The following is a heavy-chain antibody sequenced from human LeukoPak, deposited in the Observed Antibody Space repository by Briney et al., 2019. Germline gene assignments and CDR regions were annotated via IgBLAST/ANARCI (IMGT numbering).Heavy chain of an antibody. Sequence: PGGSLRLSCAASGFTFSTYAMHWVRQAPGKGLEWVAVISYDGSDKFYPDSVKGRFTISRDNSKNTLYLQMNSLRPEDTALYYCSRGYNSGWYTVDCWGQGPWSPSPQ. D-gene: IGHD6-19*01. V-gene: IGHV3-30-3*01. CDR2: ISYDGSDK. CDR1: GFTFSTYA. J-gene: IGHJ4*02. CDR3: SRGYNSGWYTVDC.